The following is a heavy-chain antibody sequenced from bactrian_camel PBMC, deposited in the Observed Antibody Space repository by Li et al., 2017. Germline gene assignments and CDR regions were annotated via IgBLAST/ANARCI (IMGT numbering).Heavy chain of an antibody. J-gene: IGHJ4*01. CDR2: ISTTAGRT. CDR3: AKARHTWSGPYEHDY. CDR1: EDAYRGNC. D-gene: IGHD3*01. V-gene: IGHV3S54*01. Sequence: HVQLVESGGGSVQAGGSLTLSCVASEDAYRGNCMGWFRQAPGKEREGVAAISTTAGRTIYADSVKGLYTISRDNANNTLYLQLNSLKIEDTAMYYCAKARHTWSGPYEHDYSGRGTQVTVS.